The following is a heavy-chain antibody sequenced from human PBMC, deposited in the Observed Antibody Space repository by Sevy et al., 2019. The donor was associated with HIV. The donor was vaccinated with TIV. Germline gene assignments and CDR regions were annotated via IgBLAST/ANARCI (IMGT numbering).Heavy chain of an antibody. J-gene: IGHJ3*02. Sequence: ASVKVSCKASGGTFSSFGITWVRQAPGQGPEWMGRIIPVLNIANYAQKFQGRVTITADEPTSTAYMEMSSLRSDDTAVYSCARDRAGYSSDAFDIWGQGTMVTVSS. CDR1: GGTFSSFG. CDR3: ARDRAGYSSDAFDI. V-gene: IGHV1-69*13. CDR2: IIPVLNIA. D-gene: IGHD5-18*01.